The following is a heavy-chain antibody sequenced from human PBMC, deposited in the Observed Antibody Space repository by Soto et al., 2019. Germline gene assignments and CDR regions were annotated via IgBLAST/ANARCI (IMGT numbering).Heavy chain of an antibody. CDR1: GGSINSGRYS. D-gene: IGHD3-16*02. CDR2: MYHTGTT. Sequence: SETLSLTCTVSGGSINSGRYSWTWIRQPPGKGLEWIGHMYHTGTTYYNPSLKGRVTMSVDTSKNQFSLKLSSVTAADTAVYYCARLYGLDAFDIWGQGTMVTVSS. J-gene: IGHJ3*02. CDR3: ARLYGLDAFDI. V-gene: IGHV4-30-2*01.